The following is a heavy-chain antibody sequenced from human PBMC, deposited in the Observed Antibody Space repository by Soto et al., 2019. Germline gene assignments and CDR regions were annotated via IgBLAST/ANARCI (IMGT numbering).Heavy chain of an antibody. CDR2: IDPEEGET. V-gene: IGHV1-24*01. D-gene: IGHD3-10*02. J-gene: IGHJ4*01. CDR3: ATDPAYVFNL. Sequence: ASVKVSCKVSGYTLTKLSIHWVRQAPGQGLEGMGAIDPEEGETIYAQKFQGRVTVTEDTSTDTAYLDLSSLRFDDTAMYYWATDPAYVFNLWGQGTLVTVSS. CDR1: GYTLTKLS.